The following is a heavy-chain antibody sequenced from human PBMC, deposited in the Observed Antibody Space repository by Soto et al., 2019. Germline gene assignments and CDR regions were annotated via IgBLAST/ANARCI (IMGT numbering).Heavy chain of an antibody. CDR1: GYIFTGYF. CDR3: GRWGYGSNSLEF. V-gene: IGHV1-2*06. J-gene: IGHJ4*03. Sequence: QVRLVQSGAEVKKAGASVKVSCKTSGYIFTGYFIHWVRQTPGQGLQWMGRITPNTGDTNYGQTFQGRVTFTAETSTSTADMELSGLRSDDTALYYCGRWGYGSNSLEFWGQGTLVTVSA. CDR2: ITPNTGDT. D-gene: IGHD4-17*01.